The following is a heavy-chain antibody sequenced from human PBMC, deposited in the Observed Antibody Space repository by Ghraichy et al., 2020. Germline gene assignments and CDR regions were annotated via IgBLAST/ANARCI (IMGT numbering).Heavy chain of an antibody. V-gene: IGHV6-1*01. Sequence: SETLSLTCAISGDSVSSNSAAWNWIRQSPSRGLEWLGRTYYRSKWYNDYAVSVKSRITINPDTSKNQFSLHLNSLTPEDTAVYYWARKPPDGAHFDYWGHGTLVTVSS. CDR1: GDSVSSNSAA. D-gene: IGHD3-10*01. J-gene: IGHJ4*01. CDR2: TYYRSKWYN. CDR3: ARKPPDGAHFDY.